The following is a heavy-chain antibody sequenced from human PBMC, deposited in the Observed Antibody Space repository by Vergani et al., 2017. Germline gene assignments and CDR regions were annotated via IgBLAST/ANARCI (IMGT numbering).Heavy chain of an antibody. CDR3: AKGNDSSGYYDVDYVDY. CDR1: GFTFDDYA. CDR2: ISWNSGSI. J-gene: IGHJ4*02. V-gene: IGHV3-9*03. D-gene: IGHD3-22*01. Sequence: EVQLVESGGGLVQPGRSLRLSCAASGFTFDDYAMHWVRQAPGKGLEWVSGISWNSGSIGYADSVKGRFTISRDNAKNSLYLQMNSLRAEDMALYYCAKGNDSSGYYDVDYVDYWGQATLVTVSA.